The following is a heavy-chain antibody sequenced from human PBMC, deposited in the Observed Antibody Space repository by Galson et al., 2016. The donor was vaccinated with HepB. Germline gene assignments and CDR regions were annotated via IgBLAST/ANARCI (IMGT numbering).Heavy chain of an antibody. J-gene: IGHJ4*02. V-gene: IGHV3-33*01. CDR3: AAYDTGHFDY. Sequence: SLRLSCAASGFTFRGYGMHWVRQAPGKGLEWVAVIWYDGSNKYYGDSVKGRFTISRDNSKNTLYLQMNSLGPEDTAVYYCAAYDTGHFDYWGQGTVVTVSS. CDR2: IWYDGSNK. D-gene: IGHD3-9*01. CDR1: GFTFRGYG.